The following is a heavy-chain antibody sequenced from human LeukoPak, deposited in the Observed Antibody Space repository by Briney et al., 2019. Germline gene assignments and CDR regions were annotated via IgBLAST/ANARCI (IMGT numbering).Heavy chain of an antibody. D-gene: IGHD3-10*01. CDR3: ARVSGYGSRYYYYGMDV. J-gene: IGHJ6*04. CDR1: GFTVSSNY. Sequence: PGGSLRLSCAASGFTVSSNYMSWVRQTPGKGLEWVSVIYSGGSTYYADSVKGRFTISRDNSKNTLYLQMNSLRAEDTAVYYCARVSGYGSRYYYYGMDVWGKGTTVTVSS. V-gene: IGHV3-53*01. CDR2: IYSGGST.